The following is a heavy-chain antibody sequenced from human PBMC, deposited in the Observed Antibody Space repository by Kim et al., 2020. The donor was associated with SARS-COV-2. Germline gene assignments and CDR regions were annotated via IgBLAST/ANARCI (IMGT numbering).Heavy chain of an antibody. CDR3: ARLEGEPWLQISEDYYYGMDV. D-gene: IGHD5-12*01. CDR1: GGSISSYY. Sequence: SETLSLTCTVSGGSISSYYWSWIRQPPGKGLEWIGYIYYSGSTNYNPSLKSRVTISVDTSKNQFSLKLSSVTAADTAVYYCARLEGEPWLQISEDYYYGMDVWGQGTTVTVSS. V-gene: IGHV4-59*08. CDR2: IYYSGST. J-gene: IGHJ6*02.